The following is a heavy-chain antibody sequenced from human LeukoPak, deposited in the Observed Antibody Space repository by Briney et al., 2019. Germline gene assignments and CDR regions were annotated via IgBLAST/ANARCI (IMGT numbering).Heavy chain of an antibody. D-gene: IGHD4-17*01. CDR2: MNPNSGNT. Sequence: GASVKVSCKASGYTFTSHDFNWVRQATGQGLEWMGWMNPNSGNTGYAQKFQGRVTMTRDTSTSTVYMELSSLRSEDTAVYYCARGVYGDYGSDWFDHWGQGTLVTVSS. CDR3: ARGVYGDYGSDWFDH. CDR1: GYTFTSHD. V-gene: IGHV1-8*01. J-gene: IGHJ5*02.